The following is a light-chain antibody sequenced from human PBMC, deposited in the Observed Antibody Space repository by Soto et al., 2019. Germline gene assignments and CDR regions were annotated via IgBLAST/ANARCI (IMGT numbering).Light chain of an antibody. Sequence: DVVMTQSPLSLPVTLGQPASISCRSSQSLVYSDGNTYLNWCQQRPGQSPRRLIYKVSNRDSGVPDRFSGGGSGTDFTLKISRVEAEDVGVYYCMQGAHWPSTFGQGTKLEI. CDR3: MQGAHWPST. CDR1: QSLVYSDGNTY. CDR2: KVS. V-gene: IGKV2-30*01. J-gene: IGKJ2*01.